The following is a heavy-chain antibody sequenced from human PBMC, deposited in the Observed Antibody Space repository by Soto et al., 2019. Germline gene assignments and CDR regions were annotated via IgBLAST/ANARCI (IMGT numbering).Heavy chain of an antibody. V-gene: IGHV3-33*01. D-gene: IGHD3-22*01. J-gene: IGHJ4*02. Sequence: PGGSLRLCCAASGFTFSTYGVHWVRQAPGKGLEWVAVVWSDGSKELYADSVKDRFTIFRDNSQNTVYLQMNSLRAEDTAVYYCARRSSATHGTHYRYQGTLVTISS. CDR3: ARRSSATHGTHY. CDR1: GFTFSTYG. CDR2: VWSDGSKE.